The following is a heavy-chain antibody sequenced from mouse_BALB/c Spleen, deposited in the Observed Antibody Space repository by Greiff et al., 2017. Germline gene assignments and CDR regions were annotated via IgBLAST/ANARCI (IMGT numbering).Heavy chain of an antibody. D-gene: IGHD1-2*01. CDR3: ARSDSNSLLRLRGAMDY. CDR2: INPYNDGT. V-gene: IGHV1-14*01. Sequence: EVKLMESGPELVKPGASVKMSCKASGYTFTSYVMHWVKQKPGQGLEWIGYINPYNDGTKYNEKFKGKATLTSDKSSSTAYMELSSLTSEDSAVYYCARSDSNSLLRLRGAMDYWGQGTSVTVSS. J-gene: IGHJ4*01. CDR1: GYTFTSYV.